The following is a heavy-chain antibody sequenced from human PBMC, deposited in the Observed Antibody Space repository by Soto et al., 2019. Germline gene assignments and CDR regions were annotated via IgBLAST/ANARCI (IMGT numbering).Heavy chain of an antibody. CDR2: IFYTGTT. V-gene: IGHV4-39*02. CDR1: GGSISYNSYY. D-gene: IGHD2-2*01. Sequence: PSETLSLTCSVSGGSISYNSYYWGWIRQPPGKGLEWVGGIFYTGTTYYSPSLKDRVTISVDMSKNSFSLNLTSVTAADTAVYFCARLVVVAPVANAWGQGTLVTVSS. CDR3: ARLVVVAPVANA. J-gene: IGHJ5*02.